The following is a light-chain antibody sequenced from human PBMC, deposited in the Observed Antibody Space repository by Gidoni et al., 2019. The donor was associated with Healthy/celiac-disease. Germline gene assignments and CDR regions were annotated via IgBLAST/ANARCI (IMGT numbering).Light chain of an antibody. CDR3: SSYTSSNKDVV. V-gene: IGLV2-14*03. CDR1: SSDVGGYNY. J-gene: IGLJ2*01. CDR2: DVS. Sequence: QSALTQPASVSGSPGQSLTISCTGTSSDVGGYNYVSWYQQHPGKAPKLMIYDVSNRPSGVSNRFSASKSGNTASLTISGLQAEDEADYYCSSYTSSNKDVVFGGGTKLTVL.